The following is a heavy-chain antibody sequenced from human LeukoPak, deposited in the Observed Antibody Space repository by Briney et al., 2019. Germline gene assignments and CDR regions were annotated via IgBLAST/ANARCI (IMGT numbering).Heavy chain of an antibody. CDR3: ARDSTYYYDSGSSGPHYFDN. D-gene: IGHD3-10*01. CDR1: GFTFSNYA. Sequence: PGKSPRLSCAASGFTFSNYAMHWVRQAPGKGLEWVSLISSSGTYEYYADSVKGRFTISRDNSKNTLYLQLNSLRAEDTAVYYCARDSTYYYDSGSSGPHYFDNWGQGTLVTVSS. CDR2: ISSSGTYE. V-gene: IGHV3-30*01. J-gene: IGHJ4*02.